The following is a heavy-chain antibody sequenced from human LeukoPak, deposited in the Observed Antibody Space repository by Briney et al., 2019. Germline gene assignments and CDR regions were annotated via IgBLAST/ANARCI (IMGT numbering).Heavy chain of an antibody. D-gene: IGHD2/OR15-2a*01. V-gene: IGHV6-1*01. Sequence: SQTLSLTCAISGDSVSSNSATWNWIRQSPSRGLEWLGRTYFRSKWETDYAVSVIGRITINADTSKNQFSLQVKSVTPEDTAVYYCAREQDDNTWYWNWFDSWGRGTRVTVSS. J-gene: IGHJ5*01. CDR2: TYFRSKWET. CDR1: GDSVSSNSAT. CDR3: AREQDDNTWYWNWFDS.